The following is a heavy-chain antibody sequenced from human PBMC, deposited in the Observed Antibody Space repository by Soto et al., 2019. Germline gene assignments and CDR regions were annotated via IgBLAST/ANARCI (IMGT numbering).Heavy chain of an antibody. D-gene: IGHD3-16*02. V-gene: IGHV3-15*01. J-gene: IGHJ4*02. CDR2: IKSKTDGGTT. CDR1: GFTFSNAW. CDR3: TTDTTPYYDYIWGSYRYVPDFDY. Sequence: EVQLVESGGGLVKPGGSLRLSCAASGFTFSNAWMSWVRQAPGKGLEWVGRIKSKTDGGTTDYAAPVKGRFTISIDDSKHTLYLQMNSMKTEDTAVYYCTTDTTPYYDYIWGSYRYVPDFDYWGQGTLVTVSS.